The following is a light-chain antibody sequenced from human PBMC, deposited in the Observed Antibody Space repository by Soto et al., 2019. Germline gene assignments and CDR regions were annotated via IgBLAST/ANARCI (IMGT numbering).Light chain of an antibody. Sequence: SVLPQPASVSGSPRQSISISCTGTSSDVGGYNYVSWYQHHPGKVPKLMIYDVSNRPSGVSNRFSGSKSGNTASLTISGLQPEDEADYYCSSYTTSNTRQIVFGTGTKVTVL. J-gene: IGLJ1*01. V-gene: IGLV2-14*03. CDR2: DVS. CDR1: SSDVGGYNY. CDR3: SSYTTSNTRQIV.